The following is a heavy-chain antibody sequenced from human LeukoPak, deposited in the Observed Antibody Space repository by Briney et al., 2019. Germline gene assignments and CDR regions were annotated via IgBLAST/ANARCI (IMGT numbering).Heavy chain of an antibody. D-gene: IGHD2-21*01. CDR1: GFTFSSYE. CDR2: ISGSGATI. J-gene: IGHJ4*02. V-gene: IGHV3-48*03. CDR3: ARDVVGLGYSDY. Sequence: PGGSLRLSCAASGFTFSSYEMNWVRQAPGKGLEWVSYISGSGATIYYADSVKGRFTISRDNAKNSLYLQMNSLRAEDTAVYYCARDVVGLGYSDYWGQGTLVIVSS.